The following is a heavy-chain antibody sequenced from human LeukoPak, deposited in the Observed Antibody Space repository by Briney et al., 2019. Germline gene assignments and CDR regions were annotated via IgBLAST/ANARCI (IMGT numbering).Heavy chain of an antibody. D-gene: IGHD3-22*01. V-gene: IGHV1-2*02. Sequence: GASVKVSCKASGYTFTGYYMHWVRQAPGQGLEWMGWINPNSGGANYAQKFQGRVTMTRDTSISTAYMELSRLRSDDTAVYYCARVGYDSSGYGVAFDIWGQGTMVTVSS. CDR3: ARVGYDSSGYGVAFDI. J-gene: IGHJ3*02. CDR1: GYTFTGYY. CDR2: INPNSGGA.